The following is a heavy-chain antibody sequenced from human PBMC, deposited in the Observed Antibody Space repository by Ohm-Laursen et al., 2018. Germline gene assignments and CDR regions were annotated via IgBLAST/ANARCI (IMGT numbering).Heavy chain of an antibody. CDR1: GLTFSTYD. CDR2: ITGISTNI. Sequence: GSLRLSCAASGLTFSTYDMNWIRLAPGKSLEWVSYITGISTNIHYADSVEDRFTISRDNAKRSLYLEMNSLRVEDTAIYYCASNSPGKAYFDFWGQGILVTVSS. D-gene: IGHD3-10*01. CDR3: ASNSPGKAYFDF. V-gene: IGHV3-48*01. J-gene: IGHJ4*02.